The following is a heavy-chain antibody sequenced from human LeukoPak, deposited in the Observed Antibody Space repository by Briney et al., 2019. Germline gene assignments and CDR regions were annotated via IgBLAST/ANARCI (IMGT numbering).Heavy chain of an antibody. Sequence: PSETQSLTCTVSGGSISSGSYYWSWIRQPAGKGLEWIGRIYTSGSTNYNPSLKSRVTISVDTSKNQFSLKLSSVTAADTAVYYCARGIKGVTMVRGVIPYYYYGMDVWGQGTTVTVSS. J-gene: IGHJ6*02. V-gene: IGHV4-61*02. CDR1: GGSISSGSYY. D-gene: IGHD3-10*01. CDR2: IYTSGST. CDR3: ARGIKGVTMVRGVIPYYYYGMDV.